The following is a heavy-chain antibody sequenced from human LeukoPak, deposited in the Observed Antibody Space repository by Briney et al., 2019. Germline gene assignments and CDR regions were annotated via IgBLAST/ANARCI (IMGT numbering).Heavy chain of an antibody. D-gene: IGHD5-12*01. CDR3: ARVDRRGYSDDTAIRPDY. Sequence: GESLKISCQGSGYNFISNWIGWVRQTPGKGLEFLGIIYPHDSETIYSPSFQGQVTVSADKSISTAYLQWNSLKASETAMYYCARVDRRGYSDDTAIRPDYWGQGTLVTVSS. V-gene: IGHV5-51*01. CDR2: IYPHDSET. J-gene: IGHJ4*02. CDR1: GYNFISNW.